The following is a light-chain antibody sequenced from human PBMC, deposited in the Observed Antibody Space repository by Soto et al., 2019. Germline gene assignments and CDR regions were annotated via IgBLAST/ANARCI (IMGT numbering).Light chain of an antibody. J-gene: IGLJ3*02. CDR3: ILHYNNVGV. Sequence: QAVVTQEPSLTVSPGGTVTLTCGSSTGTVTSGHYPYWFQQKPGQAPRTLIYDTMNKESWTPARCSGSLLGGKAALILSGAQPEDEADYYCILHYNNVGVFGGGTKVTVL. CDR2: DTM. V-gene: IGLV7-46*01. CDR1: TGTVTSGHY.